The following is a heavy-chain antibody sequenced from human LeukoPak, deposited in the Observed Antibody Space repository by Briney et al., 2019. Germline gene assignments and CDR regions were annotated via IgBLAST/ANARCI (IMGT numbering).Heavy chain of an antibody. CDR3: ATNPVPYNQNPLGSFDY. J-gene: IGHJ4*02. CDR1: GYIFTSYG. V-gene: IGHV1-18*01. CDR2: ISAYNGNT. Sequence: GASVKVSCKASGYIFTSYGISWVRQAPGQGLEWMGWISAYNGNTDYAQKLQGRVTMTTDTSTSTAYMELRSLRSDDTAVYYCATNPVPYNQNPLGSFDYWGQGILVTVSS. D-gene: IGHD1-14*01.